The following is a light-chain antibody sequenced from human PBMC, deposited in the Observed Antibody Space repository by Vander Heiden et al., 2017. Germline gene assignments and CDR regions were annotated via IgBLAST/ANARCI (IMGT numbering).Light chain of an antibody. Sequence: QSALTQPASVSGSPGQSITISCTGTSSDVGAYNYVSLYQQHPGKAPKIMIYDVSNRPSGVSIRFSGSKSGNTASLTISGLQAEDEADYYCSSYTSSSTLEVFGGGTKLTVL. CDR3: SSYTSSSTLEV. V-gene: IGLV2-14*03. J-gene: IGLJ2*01. CDR2: DVS. CDR1: SSDVGAYNY.